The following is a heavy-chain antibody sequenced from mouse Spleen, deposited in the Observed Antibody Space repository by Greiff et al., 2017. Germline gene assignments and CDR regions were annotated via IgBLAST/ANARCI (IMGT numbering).Heavy chain of an antibody. CDR2: IWAGGST. V-gene: IGHV2-9*02. CDR3: ASYGPRFAY. D-gene: IGHD1-1*02. CDR1: RFSLTSYG. J-gene: IGHJ3*01. Sequence: QVQLKESGPGLVAPSQSLSITCTVSRFSLTSYGVHWVRQPPGKGLEWLGVIWAGGSTNYNSALMSRLSISKDNSKSQVFLKMNSLQTDDTAMCYCASYGPRFAYWGQGTLVTVSA.